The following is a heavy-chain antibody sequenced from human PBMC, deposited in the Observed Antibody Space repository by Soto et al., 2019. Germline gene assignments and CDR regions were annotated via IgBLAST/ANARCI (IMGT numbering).Heavy chain of an antibody. Sequence: QVQLQESGPGLVRPSQTLSLTCTVSGGSISSGPYYWGWIRQHPGKGLEWLGYIYYTGSTYYNPSLKSRLTISVDTSKNQFSLKLNPVTAADTAVYYCARRVAAGGNWFDPWGQGTLVTVSS. D-gene: IGHD6-25*01. J-gene: IGHJ5*02. CDR2: IYYTGST. CDR3: ARRVAAGGNWFDP. CDR1: GGSISSGPYY. V-gene: IGHV4-31*03.